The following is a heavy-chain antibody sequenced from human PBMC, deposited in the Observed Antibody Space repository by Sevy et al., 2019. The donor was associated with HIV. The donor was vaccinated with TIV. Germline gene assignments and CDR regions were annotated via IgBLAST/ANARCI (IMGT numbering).Heavy chain of an antibody. CDR3: ARGPDCGGDCDVGFYYPLDV. J-gene: IGHJ6*02. CDR1: GFIFSRYS. D-gene: IGHD2-21*02. V-gene: IGHV3-48*02. Sequence: GGSLRLSCTVSGFIFSRYSMNWVRQAPGKGLEWISYTSGNSGAIYYPDSVKGRFTVSRDNANNALFLQMSNLKDDDTAVYYCARGPDCGGDCDVGFYYPLDVWGQGTTVTVSS. CDR2: TSGNSGAI.